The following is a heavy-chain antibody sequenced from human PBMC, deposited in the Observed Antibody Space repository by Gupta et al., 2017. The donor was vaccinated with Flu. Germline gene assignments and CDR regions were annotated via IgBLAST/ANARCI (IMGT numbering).Heavy chain of an antibody. V-gene: IGHV4-61*02. D-gene: IGHD6-13*01. CDR2: IYTSGST. J-gene: IGHJ5*02. Sequence: QVQLQESGPGLVKPSQTLSLTCTVSGCSISSGSYYWVWIRQPAGKGLEWIGRIYTSGSTNYNPSLKSRVTISVDTSKNQFSLKLSSVTAADTAVYYCARDFVYSSSWYGPGPNWFDPWGQGTLVTVSS. CDR1: GCSISSGSYY. CDR3: ARDFVYSSSWYGPGPNWFDP.